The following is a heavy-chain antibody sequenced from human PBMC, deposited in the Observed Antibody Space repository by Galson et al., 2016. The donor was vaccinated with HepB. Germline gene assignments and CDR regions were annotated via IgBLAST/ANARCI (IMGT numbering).Heavy chain of an antibody. J-gene: IGHJ4*02. CDR1: GGSISGGGYY. CDR2: IYYSGAT. CDR3: ARVRGSGSYFLDY. Sequence: TLSLTCTVSGGSISGGGYYWSWIRQHPGKGLEWIGYIYYSGATFHNPSLESRVTISVDRSKNQFSLKLSSVTAAGTAVYYCARVRGSGSYFLDYWGQGTLVTVSA. V-gene: IGHV4-31*03. D-gene: IGHD3-10*01.